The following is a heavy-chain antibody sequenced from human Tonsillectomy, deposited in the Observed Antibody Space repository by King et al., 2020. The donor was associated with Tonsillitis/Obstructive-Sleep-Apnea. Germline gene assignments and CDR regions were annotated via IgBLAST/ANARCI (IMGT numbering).Heavy chain of an antibody. CDR2: IYWDDDK. Sequence: TLKESGPTLVKPTQTLTLTCTFSGFSLNTSGVGVGWIRQPPGKALEWLAVIYWDDDKRYSPSLKSRLTITKDTSKNLAVLIMTNMDPLDTATYYCVHQGYCSSTSCYIGKIDWFDPWGQGTLVTVSS. D-gene: IGHD2-2*02. J-gene: IGHJ5*02. V-gene: IGHV2-5*02. CDR1: GFSLNTSGVG. CDR3: VHQGYCSSTSCYIGKIDWFDP.